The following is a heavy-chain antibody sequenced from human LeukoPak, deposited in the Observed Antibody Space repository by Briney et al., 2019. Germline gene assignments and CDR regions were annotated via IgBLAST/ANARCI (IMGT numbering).Heavy chain of an antibody. CDR1: GFTFDDYG. D-gene: IGHD2-2*01. V-gene: IGHV3-20*04. CDR2: INWNGGSI. J-gene: IGHJ4*02. CDR3: ARGGYCSSTSCYAFDY. Sequence: GGSLRLSCAASGFTFDDYGMSWVRQAPGKGLEWVSGINWNGGSIGYADSVKGRFTISRDNAKNSLYLQMNSLRAEDTALYYCARGGYCSSTSCYAFDYWGQGTLVTVSS.